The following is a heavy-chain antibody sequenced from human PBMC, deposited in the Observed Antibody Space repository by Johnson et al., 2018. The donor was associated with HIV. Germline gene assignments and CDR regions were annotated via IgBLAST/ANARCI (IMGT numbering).Heavy chain of an antibody. CDR1: GFTFSSYA. Sequence: QVQLVESGGGVVQPGRSLRLSCAASGFTFSSYAMHWVRQAPGKGLEWVAVISYDGSNKYYAASVKCRFTISRDNSKNTLYLHMNSLRAEDTAVYYCAKIGDTAMVTGAFDIWGQGTMVTVSS. V-gene: IGHV3-30*18. D-gene: IGHD5-18*01. J-gene: IGHJ3*02. CDR3: AKIGDTAMVTGAFDI. CDR2: ISYDGSNK.